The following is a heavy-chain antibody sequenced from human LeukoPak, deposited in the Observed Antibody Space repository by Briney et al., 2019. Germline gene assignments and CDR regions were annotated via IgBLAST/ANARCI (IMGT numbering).Heavy chain of an antibody. D-gene: IGHD2-15*01. CDR1: GFTFSTYA. J-gene: IGHJ4*02. Sequence: GGSLRLSCAASGFTFSTYAMSWVRQAPGKGLEWFSSIGGSGDTTYYADAVKGRFTISRDNSKNTLYLQMNSLRVDDTAVYYCVEDVVVIVAAKPGIWGQGTLVTVSS. V-gene: IGHV3-23*01. CDR2: IGGSGDTT. CDR3: VEDVVVIVAAKPGI.